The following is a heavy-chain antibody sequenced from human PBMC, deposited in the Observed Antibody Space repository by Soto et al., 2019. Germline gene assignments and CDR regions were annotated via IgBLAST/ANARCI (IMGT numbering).Heavy chain of an antibody. CDR1: GFTFSDYY. CDR3: VVESSGWNDAFDI. Sequence: GGSLRLSCAASGFTFSDYYMSWIRQAPGKGLEWVSYISSSGSTIYYADSVKGRFTISRDNAKNSLYLQMNSLRAEDTAVYYCVVESSGWNDAFDIWGQGTMVTVSS. V-gene: IGHV3-11*01. D-gene: IGHD6-19*01. J-gene: IGHJ3*02. CDR2: ISSSGSTI.